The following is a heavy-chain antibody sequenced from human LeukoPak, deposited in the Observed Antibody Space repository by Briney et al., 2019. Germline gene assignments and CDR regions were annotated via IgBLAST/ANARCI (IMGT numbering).Heavy chain of an antibody. CDR3: ARDPPLRQMWFGESYSGDAFDI. D-gene: IGHD3-10*01. CDR2: INHSGST. Sequence: SETLSLTCAVYGGSFSGYYWSWIRQPPGKGLEWIGEINHSGSTNYNPSLKSRVTISVDTSKNQFSLKLSSVTAADTAVYYCARDPPLRQMWFGESYSGDAFDIWGQGTMVTVSS. J-gene: IGHJ3*02. V-gene: IGHV4-34*01. CDR1: GGSFSGYY.